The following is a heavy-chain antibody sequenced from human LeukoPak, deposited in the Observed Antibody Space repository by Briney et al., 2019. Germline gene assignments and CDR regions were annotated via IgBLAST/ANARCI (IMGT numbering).Heavy chain of an antibody. D-gene: IGHD1-26*01. Sequence: TGGSLRLSCAASGFTFSSYAMSWVRQAPGKGLEWVSVISPTGANTYYAGSVKGRFTISRDNSKNTLYLQMNSLRAEDTAVYYCARDKGPHSGSYFYYWGQGTLVTVSS. V-gene: IGHV3-23*01. CDR1: GFTFSSYA. J-gene: IGHJ4*02. CDR2: ISPTGANT. CDR3: ARDKGPHSGSYFYY.